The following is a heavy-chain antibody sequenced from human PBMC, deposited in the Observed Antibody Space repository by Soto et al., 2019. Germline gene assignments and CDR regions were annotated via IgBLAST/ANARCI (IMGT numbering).Heavy chain of an antibody. J-gene: IGHJ3*02. V-gene: IGHV4-30-4*01. CDR3: ARESGLSIAGLGTFDS. D-gene: IGHD6-6*01. Sequence: VQLQESGPGLVKPSQTLSLTCTVSGGSITSGVYYWSWIRQHPGKGLEWIGYIYHSGNTKYNPSLKSRVSMAVDTSKNQSSLKLSSVTAADTAVYFCARESGLSIAGLGTFDSWGQVTMVTVAS. CDR2: IYHSGNT. CDR1: GGSITSGVYY.